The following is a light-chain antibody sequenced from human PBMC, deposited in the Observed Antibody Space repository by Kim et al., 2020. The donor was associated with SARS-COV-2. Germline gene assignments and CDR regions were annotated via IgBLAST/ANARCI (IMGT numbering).Light chain of an antibody. CDR3: QHRSNWPG. CDR2: DAA. Sequence: SLSPGDRPTLSCRASQSISIYLAWYQQKSGQPPRLLIYDAANRATGIPARFSGSGSGTDFTLTISSLEPEDFALYYCQHRSNWPGFGGGTKVDIK. V-gene: IGKV3-11*01. CDR1: QSISIY. J-gene: IGKJ4*01.